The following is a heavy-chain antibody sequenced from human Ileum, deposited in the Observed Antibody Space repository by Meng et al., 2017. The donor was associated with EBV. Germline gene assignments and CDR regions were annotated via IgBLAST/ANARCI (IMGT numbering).Heavy chain of an antibody. D-gene: IGHD4-23*01. CDR2: ISHSGSA. CDR1: SGSISSKSF. CDR3: ARHGGYSQDF. Sequence: QVQVQGSGPGLVRPSGTLSLTCAVSSGSISSKSFWSWVRQPPGKGLEWIWQISHSGSAYYIPSLKSRVTMSVDKSKSQFSLMLTSVTAADTAIYYCARHGGYSQDFWGQGTLVTVSS. V-gene: IGHV4-4*02. J-gene: IGHJ4*02.